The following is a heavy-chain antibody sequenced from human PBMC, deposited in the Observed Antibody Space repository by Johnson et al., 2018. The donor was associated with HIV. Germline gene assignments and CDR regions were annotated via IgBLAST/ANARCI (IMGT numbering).Heavy chain of an antibody. CDR2: ISWNSGSI. D-gene: IGHD3-22*01. CDR3: AKDAGGGRIVVDYDAFDI. Sequence: QLVESGGGLVQPGRSLRLSCAASGFSFDDYAMHWVRQAPGKGLEWVSGISWNSGSIGYADSVKGRFTISRDNARYSLYLQMNSLRAEDTALYYCAKDAGGGRIVVDYDAFDIWGQGTMVTVSS. CDR1: GFSFDDYA. V-gene: IGHV3-9*01. J-gene: IGHJ3*02.